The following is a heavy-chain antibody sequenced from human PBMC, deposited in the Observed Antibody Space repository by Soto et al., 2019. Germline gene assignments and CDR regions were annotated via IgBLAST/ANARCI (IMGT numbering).Heavy chain of an antibody. CDR2: IYYSGST. CDR3: ARQLGYCSSTSCYMNYYYGMDV. CDR1: GGSISSGDYY. Sequence: SETLSLTCTVSGGSISSGDYYWSWIRQPPGKGLEWIGYIYYSGSTYYDPSLKSRVTISVDTSKNQFSLKLSSVTAADTAVYYCARQLGYCSSTSCYMNYYYGMDVWGQGTTVTVSS. V-gene: IGHV4-30-4*01. J-gene: IGHJ6*02. D-gene: IGHD2-2*02.